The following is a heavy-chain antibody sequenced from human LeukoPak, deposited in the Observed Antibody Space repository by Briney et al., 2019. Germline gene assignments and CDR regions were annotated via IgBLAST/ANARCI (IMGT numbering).Heavy chain of an antibody. CDR3: ARDSQTGYCSGGSCYSGWFDP. Sequence: PGGSLRLSCAASGFTFNDYAMHWVRQAPGKGLEWVSGISWNSVSIAYADSVKGRFTISRDNAKNSLYLQINSLRAEDTALYYCARDSQTGYCSGGSCYSGWFDPWGQGTLVTVSS. CDR1: GFTFNDYA. D-gene: IGHD2-15*01. V-gene: IGHV3-9*01. CDR2: ISWNSVSI. J-gene: IGHJ5*02.